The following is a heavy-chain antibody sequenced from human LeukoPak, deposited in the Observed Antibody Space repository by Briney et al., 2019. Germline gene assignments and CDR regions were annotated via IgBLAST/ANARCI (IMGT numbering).Heavy chain of an antibody. CDR1: GFSVRSNY. CDR3: ARESHSTRSYYDILTGRTGRQDAFDI. Sequence: GGSLRLSCAASGFSVRSNYMSWVRQSPRKALEWVSIMYSGGSTDYADSVKGRFIISRDHSKNTLYLQMNSLRAEDTAVYYCARESHSTRSYYDILTGRTGRQDAFDIWGQGTMVTVSS. CDR2: MYSGGST. D-gene: IGHD3-9*01. V-gene: IGHV3-53*01. J-gene: IGHJ3*02.